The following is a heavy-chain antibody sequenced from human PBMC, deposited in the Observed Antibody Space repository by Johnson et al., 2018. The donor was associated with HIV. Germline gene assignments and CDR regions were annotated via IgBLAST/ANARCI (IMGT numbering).Heavy chain of an antibody. D-gene: IGHD5-12*01. CDR2: ISGSGGST. V-gene: IGHV3-23*04. J-gene: IGHJ3*01. CDR1: GFTFSSYA. Sequence: VQLVESGGGVVRPGGSLRLSCAASGFTFSSYAMSWVRQAPGKGLEWVSAISGSGGSTYYADSVKGRFTISRDNSGNTLYLQMNSLRAEDTAVYFCASGDDDGFWGQGTKVTVSS. CDR3: ASGDDDGF.